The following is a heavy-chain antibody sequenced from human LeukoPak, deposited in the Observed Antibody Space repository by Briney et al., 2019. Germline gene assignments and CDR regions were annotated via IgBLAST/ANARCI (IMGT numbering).Heavy chain of an antibody. D-gene: IGHD3-22*01. V-gene: IGHV3-66*01. CDR1: GFTVSSNY. CDR3: ARDQRPKLISSGRQRSYYYYGMDV. J-gene: IGHJ6*02. CDR2: IYSGGST. Sequence: GGSLRLSCAASGFTVSSNYMSWVRQAPGKGLEWVSVIYSGGSTYYADSVKGRFTISRDNSKNTLYLQMNSLRAEDTAVYYCARDQRPKLISSGRQRSYYYYGMDVWGQGTTVTVSS.